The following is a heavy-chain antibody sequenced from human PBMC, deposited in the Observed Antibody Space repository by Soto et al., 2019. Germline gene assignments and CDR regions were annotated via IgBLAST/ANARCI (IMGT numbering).Heavy chain of an antibody. CDR2: ISYDGSNQ. CDR3: ARRTGTAPRFDY. D-gene: IGHD1-7*01. Sequence: QVQLVESGGGVVQPGRSLRLSCSASGFTFSDFEMYWVRQAPGKGLDWVSFISYDGSNQYYAGSVKGRFTVSRDNSKNTLFVLMTRLRTADTAVYFWARRTGTAPRFDYWGQGTLVTVSS. CDR1: GFTFSDFE. J-gene: IGHJ4*02. V-gene: IGHV3-30-3*01.